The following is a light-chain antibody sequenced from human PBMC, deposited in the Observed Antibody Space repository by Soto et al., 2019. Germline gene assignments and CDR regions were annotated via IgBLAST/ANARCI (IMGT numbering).Light chain of an antibody. J-gene: IGKJ4*01. Sequence: DIQMTQSPSSLSASVGDRVTITCRASQSISSYLNWYQQKPGKAPKVLIYDASTLQSGVPSRFSGSRSGTEFTLTISSLQPEDFATYYCQQLNGYVALTFGGGTKVDI. CDR2: DAS. V-gene: IGKV1-9*01. CDR1: QSISSY. CDR3: QQLNGYVALT.